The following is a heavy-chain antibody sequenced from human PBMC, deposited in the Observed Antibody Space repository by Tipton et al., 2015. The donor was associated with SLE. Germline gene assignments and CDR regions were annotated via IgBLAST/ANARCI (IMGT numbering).Heavy chain of an antibody. V-gene: IGHV4-34*01. CDR2: INQSGST. CDR1: GGSFTGFR. J-gene: IGHJ3*02. CDR3: ARGKGIAGRPGDAFDI. Sequence: TLSLTCAVYGGSFTGFRWSYIRQSPGKALEWIGEINQSGSTNYNPSLTSRGTISVDMSKKQVSLRLTSVTAADTAVYFCARGKGIAGRPGDAFDIWGQGTVVTVSS. D-gene: IGHD6-6*01.